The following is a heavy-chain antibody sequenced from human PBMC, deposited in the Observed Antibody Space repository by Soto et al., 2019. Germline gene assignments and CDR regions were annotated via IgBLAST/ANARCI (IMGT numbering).Heavy chain of an antibody. CDR2: ISYDGSNK. CDR3: ATPSYGGNAFDI. CDR1: GFTFSSYA. V-gene: IGHV3-30-3*01. D-gene: IGHD4-17*01. Sequence: GESLKISCAASGFTFSSYAMHWVRQAPGKGLEWVAVISYDGSNKYYADSVKGRFTISRDNSKNTLYLQMNSLRAEDTAVYYCATPSYGGNAFDIWGQGTMVTVSS. J-gene: IGHJ3*02.